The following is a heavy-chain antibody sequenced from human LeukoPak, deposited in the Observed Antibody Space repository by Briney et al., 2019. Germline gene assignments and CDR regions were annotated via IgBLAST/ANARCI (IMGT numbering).Heavy chain of an antibody. V-gene: IGHV3-21*01. CDR2: ISSSSSYI. Sequence: PGGSLRLSCAASGFTFSSYSMNWVRQAPGKGLEWVSSISSSSSYIYYADSVKGRFTISRDNAKNSLYLQMNSLRAEDTAVYYCARVPRDGYNYPDYLGQGTPVTVSS. CDR1: GFTFSSYS. CDR3: ARVPRDGYNYPDY. J-gene: IGHJ4*02. D-gene: IGHD5-24*01.